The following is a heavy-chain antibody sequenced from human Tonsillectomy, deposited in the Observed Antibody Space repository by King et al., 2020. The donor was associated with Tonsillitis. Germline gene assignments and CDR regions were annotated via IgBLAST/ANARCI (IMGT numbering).Heavy chain of an antibody. J-gene: IGHJ4*02. Sequence: VQLVESGGVVVQPGGSLRLSCAASGFTFDDYAMHWVRQAPGKGLEWVSLVSWDGSITYYADSVQGRFTISRDNSKNSLYLRMNSLRAEDTAFYYCAKDISTGPSATFDYWGQGTLVTVSS. D-gene: IGHD3-10*01. V-gene: IGHV3-43D*03. CDR3: AKDISTGPSATFDY. CDR1: GFTFDDYA. CDR2: VSWDGSIT.